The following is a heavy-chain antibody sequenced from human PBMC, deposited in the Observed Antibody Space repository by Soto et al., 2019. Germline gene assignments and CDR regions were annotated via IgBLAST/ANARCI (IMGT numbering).Heavy chain of an antibody. J-gene: IGHJ4*02. D-gene: IGHD2-15*01. CDR3: ARGQLPAATTYFDF. CDR1: GFTFSSYA. V-gene: IGHV3-33*01. Sequence: QVHLVESGGGVVQPGGSLRLSCAASGFTFSSYAIHRVRQAPGKGLEWVAIIWFDGSNKYYADSVKGRFSISRDNSKNTLFLQMASLRAEDTAVYYCARGQLPAATTYFDFWGQGTLVIVSS. CDR2: IWFDGSNK.